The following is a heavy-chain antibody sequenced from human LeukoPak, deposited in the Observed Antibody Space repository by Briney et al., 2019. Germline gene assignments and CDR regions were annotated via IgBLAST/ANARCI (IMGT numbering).Heavy chain of an antibody. CDR3: AKFPYGDYVHY. CDR2: IKGDGSEK. CDR1: GFTFSNFW. Sequence: GGSLRLSCAASGFTFSNFWMSWVRQAPGKGLEWVANIKGDGSEKYHVDSVKGRFTISRDNAKNSLYLQMNSLRAEDTAVYYCAKFPYGDYVHYWGQGTLVTVSS. D-gene: IGHD4-17*01. J-gene: IGHJ4*02. V-gene: IGHV3-7*05.